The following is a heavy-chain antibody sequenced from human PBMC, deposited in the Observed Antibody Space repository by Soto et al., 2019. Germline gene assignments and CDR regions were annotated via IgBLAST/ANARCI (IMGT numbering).Heavy chain of an antibody. J-gene: IGHJ4*02. CDR1: GGSVSNDAYY. V-gene: IGHV4-61*08. D-gene: IGHD1-26*01. CDR3: ARLGIGWEFPFDY. Sequence: QVQLQESGPGLVKPSETLSLTCIVPGGSVSNDAYYWSWIRQPPGKGLEWIGYIYHSGSTYYNPSLKSRVTISADTSANQFSLKVSSVTAADTAVYYCARLGIGWEFPFDYWGQGTLVNVSS. CDR2: IYHSGST.